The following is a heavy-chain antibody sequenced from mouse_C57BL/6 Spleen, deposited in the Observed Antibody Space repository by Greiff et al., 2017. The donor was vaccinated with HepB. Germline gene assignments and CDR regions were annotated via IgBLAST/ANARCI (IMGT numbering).Heavy chain of an antibody. V-gene: IGHV5-17*01. CDR2: ISSGSSTI. CDR3: AGGYGSREYFDV. Sequence: EVKLVESGGGLVKPGGSLKLSCAASGFTFSDYGMHWVRQAPEKGLEWVAYISSGSSTIYYADTVKGRFTISRDNAKNTLFLQMTSLRSEDTAMYYGAGGYGSREYFDVWGTGTTVTVSS. D-gene: IGHD1-1*01. CDR1: GFTFSDYG. J-gene: IGHJ1*03.